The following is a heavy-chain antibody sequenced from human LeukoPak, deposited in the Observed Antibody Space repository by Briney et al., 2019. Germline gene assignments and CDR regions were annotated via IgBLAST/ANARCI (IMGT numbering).Heavy chain of an antibody. CDR2: IRYDGSNK. CDR1: GFTFSSYG. J-gene: IGHJ4*02. Sequence: QSGGSLRLSCAASGFTFSSYGMHWVRQAPGKGLEWVAFIRYDGSNKYYADSVKGRFTISRDNSKNTLYLQMNSLRAEDTAVYYCAKGLKYCSSTSCLIDYWGQGTLVTVSS. D-gene: IGHD2-2*01. CDR3: AKGLKYCSSTSCLIDY. V-gene: IGHV3-30*02.